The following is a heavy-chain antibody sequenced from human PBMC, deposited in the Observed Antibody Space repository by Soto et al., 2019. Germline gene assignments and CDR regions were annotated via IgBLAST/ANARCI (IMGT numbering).Heavy chain of an antibody. CDR3: AKNFAGRAAAGPVPYYYYGMDV. D-gene: IGHD6-13*01. CDR2: ISGSGGST. Sequence: LRLSCAASGFTFSSYAMSWVRQAPGKGLEWVSAISGSGGSTYYADSVKGRFTISRDNSKNTLYLQMNSLRAEDTAVYYCAKNFAGRAAAGPVPYYYYGMDVWGQGTTVTVSS. CDR1: GFTFSSYA. J-gene: IGHJ6*02. V-gene: IGHV3-23*01.